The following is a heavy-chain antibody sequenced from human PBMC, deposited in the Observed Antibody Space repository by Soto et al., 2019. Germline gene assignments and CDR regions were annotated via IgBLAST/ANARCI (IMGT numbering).Heavy chain of an antibody. V-gene: IGHV3-30*18. CDR2: ISHDGSNK. D-gene: IGHD3-10*01. CDR1: GFTFSYYG. J-gene: IGHJ4*02. CDR3: AKDGWNFGSGSELDY. Sequence: QVQLVESGGGVVQLGRSLRLSCAASGFTFSYYGMHWVRQAPGKGLEWVAVISHDGSNKYYADSVKGRFTISRDTSRNTLSLQMNSLRPEDTAVYYCAKDGWNFGSGSELDYWGQGTLVTVSS.